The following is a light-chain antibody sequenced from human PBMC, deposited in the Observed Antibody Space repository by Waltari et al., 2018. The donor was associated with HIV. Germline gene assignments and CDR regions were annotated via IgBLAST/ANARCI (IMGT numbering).Light chain of an antibody. J-gene: IGKJ4*01. Sequence: IVMTQSPVSLPVPPGKRASMSCRSSECLLHSDGYTYLYWYLHKPGRSPQLLIYLTSHRAAGVPDRFSGTGSGTNFTLKISRVEAEDVGVYYCMQALQTLTFGGGTKVDI. CDR2: LTS. CDR1: ECLLHSDGYTY. CDR3: MQALQTLT. V-gene: IGKV2-28*01.